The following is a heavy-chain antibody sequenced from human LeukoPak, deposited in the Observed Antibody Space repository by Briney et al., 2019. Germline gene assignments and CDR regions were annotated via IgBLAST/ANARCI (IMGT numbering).Heavy chain of an antibody. V-gene: IGHV3-21*01. J-gene: IGHJ4*02. D-gene: IGHD7-27*01. CDR2: ISSSSSYI. Sequence: GGSLRLSCAASGFTFSSYSMNWVRQAPGKGLEWVSSISSSSSYIYYADSVKGRFTISRDNAKNSLYLQMNSLRAVDTAVYYCARHITGDFDYWGQGTLVTVSS. CDR3: ARHITGDFDY. CDR1: GFTFSSYS.